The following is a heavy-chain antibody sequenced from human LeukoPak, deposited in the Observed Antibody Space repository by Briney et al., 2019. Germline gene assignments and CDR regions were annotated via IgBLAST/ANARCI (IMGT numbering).Heavy chain of an antibody. J-gene: IGHJ5*02. CDR2: IYYSGST. CDR3: ARGLVAVAGRGWFVP. Sequence: SETLSLTCTVSGGSISSYYWSWIRQPPGKGLEWIGYIYYSGSTNYNPSLKSRVTISVDTSKNQFSLKLSSVTAADTAVYYCARGLVAVAGRGWFVPWGQGTLVTVSS. V-gene: IGHV4-59*01. CDR1: GGSISSYY. D-gene: IGHD6-19*01.